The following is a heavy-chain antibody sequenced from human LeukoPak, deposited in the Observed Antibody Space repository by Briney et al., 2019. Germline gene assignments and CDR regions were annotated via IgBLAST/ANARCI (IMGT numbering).Heavy chain of an antibody. V-gene: IGHV3-21*01. CDR1: GFTFSSYS. Sequence: GGSLRLSCAASGFTFSSYSMTWVRQAPGKGLEWVSSISSSSSYIYYADSVKGRFTISRDNAKNSLYLQMNSLRAEDTAVYYCADSDGYNSPPDYWGQGTLVTVSS. D-gene: IGHD5-12*01. CDR2: ISSSSSYI. J-gene: IGHJ4*02. CDR3: ADSDGYNSPPDY.